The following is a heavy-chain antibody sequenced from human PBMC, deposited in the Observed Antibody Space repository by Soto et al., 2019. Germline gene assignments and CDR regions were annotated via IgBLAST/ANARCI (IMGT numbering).Heavy chain of an antibody. J-gene: IGHJ3*02. V-gene: IGHV4-34*01. CDR3: ARVERGTATTVVDAFDI. D-gene: IGHD1-1*01. CDR2: MSHSGGT. Sequence: QVQLQQWGAGLLKPSETLSLTCAVYGGFVSSGSYYWSWIRQPPGKGLEWIGEMSHSGGTHFHPSLKGRVTISVDTSKKQFSLKMSSVTAADTALYYCARVERGTATTVVDAFDIWGPGTMVTVSS. CDR1: GGFVSSGSYY.